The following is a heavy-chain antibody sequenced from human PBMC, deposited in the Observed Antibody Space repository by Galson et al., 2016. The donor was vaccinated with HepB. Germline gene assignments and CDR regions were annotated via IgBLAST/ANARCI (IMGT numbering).Heavy chain of an antibody. V-gene: IGHV3-11*01. CDR2: ISDSGSSR. CDR3: ARAFGYSSSWGSPTLGTGADY. J-gene: IGHJ4*02. D-gene: IGHD6-13*01. CDR1: GFTFSDYY. Sequence: SLRLSCAASGFTFSDYYMSWIRQAPGKGLEWVSYISDSGSSRYYADSVKGRLTVSRDNAKNSLYLQMNSLRAEDTAVYYCARAFGYSSSWGSPTLGTGADYWGQGTLVTVPS.